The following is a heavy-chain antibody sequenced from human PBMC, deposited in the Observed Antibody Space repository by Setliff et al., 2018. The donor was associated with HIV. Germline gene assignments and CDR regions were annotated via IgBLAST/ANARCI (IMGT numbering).Heavy chain of an antibody. CDR2: INTHTGSP. J-gene: IGHJ5*02. V-gene: IGHV7-4-1*02. CDR1: GYTFINYA. D-gene: IGHD4-17*01. Sequence: ASVKVSCKASGYTFINYAMNWVRQAPVQGLEWMGWINTHTGSPTYAQAFTGRFVFSVDTSVSTAYLQISSLKAEDTAVYYCARALYGDYGGDINWFDPWGQGTLVTVSS. CDR3: ARALYGDYGGDINWFDP.